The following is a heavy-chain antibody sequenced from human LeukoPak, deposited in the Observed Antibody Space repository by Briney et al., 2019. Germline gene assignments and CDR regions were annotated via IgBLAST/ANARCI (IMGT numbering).Heavy chain of an antibody. CDR1: GGSISSSSYY. CDR2: IYYSGST. V-gene: IGHV4-39*01. CDR3: ARHEGRRRVILISRNAFDI. D-gene: IGHD3-10*01. Sequence: PSETLSLTCTVSGGSISSSSYYWGWIRQPPGKGLEWIGSIYYSGSTYYNPSLKSRVTISVDTSKNQFSLKLSSVTAADTAVYYCARHEGRRRVILISRNAFDIWGQGTMVTVSS. J-gene: IGHJ3*02.